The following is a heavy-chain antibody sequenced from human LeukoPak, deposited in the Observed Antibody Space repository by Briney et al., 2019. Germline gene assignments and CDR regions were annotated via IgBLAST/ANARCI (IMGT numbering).Heavy chain of an antibody. Sequence: PGGSLRLSCAASGFNFSSYGMSWVRQAPGKGLECVSAISGSGGSTFYADSVKGRFSISRDNSKNTLYLQVNGLRTEDTAVYYCAKDRLLNCRGDCYIFDYWGQGTVVTVSS. J-gene: IGHJ4*02. D-gene: IGHD2-21*02. CDR2: ISGSGGST. V-gene: IGHV3-23*01. CDR3: AKDRLLNCRGDCYIFDY. CDR1: GFNFSSYG.